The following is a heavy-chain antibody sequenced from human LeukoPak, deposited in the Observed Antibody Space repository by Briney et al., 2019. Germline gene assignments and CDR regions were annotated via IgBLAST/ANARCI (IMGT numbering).Heavy chain of an antibody. D-gene: IGHD5-24*01. J-gene: IGHJ4*02. V-gene: IGHV1-8*01. CDR3: ARRNKDDSNFRLVDY. CDR1: GYTFTNYD. CDR2: MNPNSANT. Sequence: APVNVSCKASGYTFTNYDINWVRQTTGQGLEWMGWMNPNSANTGYAKMFQGRVTMTRNTSISTAYMELSSLRSEDTAVYYCARRNKDDSNFRLVDYWGQGTLVTVSS.